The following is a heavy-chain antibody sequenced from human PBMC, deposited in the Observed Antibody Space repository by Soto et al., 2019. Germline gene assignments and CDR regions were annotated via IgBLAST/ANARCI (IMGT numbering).Heavy chain of an antibody. J-gene: IGHJ4*02. V-gene: IGHV1-46*02. Sequence: QVQLVQSGAEVKKPGASVKVSCKTSGYTFNSYYMHWVRQAPGQGLEWMAIMNPRGSDLNYAQKFQGRVTITRDTSTSTVYMELSSLRSEDSAVYYCARGGIAARFWLGYWGQGPLVTVSS. CDR1: GYTFNSYY. CDR2: MNPRGSDL. CDR3: ARGGIAARFWLGY. D-gene: IGHD6-6*01.